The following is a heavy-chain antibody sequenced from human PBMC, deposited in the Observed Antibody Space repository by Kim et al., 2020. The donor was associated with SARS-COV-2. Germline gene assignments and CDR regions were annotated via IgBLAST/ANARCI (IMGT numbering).Heavy chain of an antibody. CDR1: GFRFPNFA. J-gene: IGHJ3*01. CDR2: ISDSGGDT. Sequence: GGSLRLSCAASGFRFPNFAMHWVRQAPGKGLEWVSGISDSGGDTYYADSVKGRFTLVRDHSQTTVYMDMSSLTAEDTAMYYCAKAQSITMIVVSPAF. CDR3: AKAQSITMIVVSPAF. D-gene: IGHD3-22*01. V-gene: IGHV3-23*01.